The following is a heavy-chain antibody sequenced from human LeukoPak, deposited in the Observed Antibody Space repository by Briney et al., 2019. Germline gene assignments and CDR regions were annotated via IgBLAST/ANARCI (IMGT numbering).Heavy chain of an antibody. CDR2: ISGSGATT. D-gene: IGHD3-3*01. V-gene: IGHV3-23*01. Sequence: GGSLRLSCAASGFTFSNYAMTWVRQAPGKGLDWVSAISGSGATTYNADSAKGRFTISRDNAKNSLYLQMNSLRAEDTAVYYCARDLAYYDFWSGYYNWFDPWGQGTLVTVSS. J-gene: IGHJ5*02. CDR3: ARDLAYYDFWSGYYNWFDP. CDR1: GFTFSNYA.